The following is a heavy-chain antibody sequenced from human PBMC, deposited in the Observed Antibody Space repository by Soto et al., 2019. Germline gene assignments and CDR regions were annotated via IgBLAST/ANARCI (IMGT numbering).Heavy chain of an antibody. V-gene: IGHV3-30*03. J-gene: IGHJ6*02. D-gene: IGHD6-13*01. CDR1: GFTFGSYG. Sequence: RGSLRLSSAASGFTFGSYGMHWVRQAPGKGLEWVAVISYDGSNKYYADSVKGRFTISRDNSKNTLYLQMNSLSGGDTAVYYCARNLSSSWYLDYYYYYGMDVWGQGTTVTVS. CDR3: ARNLSSSWYLDYYYYYGMDV. CDR2: ISYDGSNK.